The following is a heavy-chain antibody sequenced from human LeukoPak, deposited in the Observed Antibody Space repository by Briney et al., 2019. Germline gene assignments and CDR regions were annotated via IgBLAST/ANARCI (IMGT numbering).Heavy chain of an antibody. CDR1: GGSISSYY. D-gene: IGHD1-14*01. CDR3: ARREPTSRSIAAFDY. J-gene: IGHJ4*02. Sequence: PSETLSLTCAVSGGSISSYYWSWIRQPPGKGLEWIGYIYYSGSTNYNPSLKSRVTISVDTSKNQFSLKLSSVTAADTAVYYCARREPTSRSIAAFDYWGQGTLVTVSS. V-gene: IGHV4-59*01. CDR2: IYYSGST.